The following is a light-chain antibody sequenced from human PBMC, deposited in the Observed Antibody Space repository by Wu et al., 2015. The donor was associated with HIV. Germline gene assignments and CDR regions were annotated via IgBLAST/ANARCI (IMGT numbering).Light chain of an antibody. CDR2: GAS. V-gene: IGKV3-20*01. CDR3: QQYGSSRGFT. CDR1: QSVSSSY. Sequence: EIVLTQSPGTLSLSPGERATLSCRASQSVSSSYLAWYQQKPGQAPRLLIYGASSRATGIPDRFSGSGSGTDFTLTISRLEPEDFAVYYCQQYGSSRGFTFGPGTQSGYQT. J-gene: IGKJ3*01.